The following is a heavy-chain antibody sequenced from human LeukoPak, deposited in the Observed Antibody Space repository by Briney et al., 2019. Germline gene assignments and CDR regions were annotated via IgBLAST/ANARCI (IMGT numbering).Heavy chain of an antibody. D-gene: IGHD4-17*01. CDR3: ASFRSGYGDYGNWFDP. CDR1: GGSISSGGYY. J-gene: IGHJ5*02. CDR2: IYYSGST. V-gene: IGHV4-31*03. Sequence: SETLSLTCTVSGGSISSGGYYWSWIRQHPGKGLEWIGYIYYSGSTYYNPSLKSRVTISVDTSKNQFSLKLSSVTAADTAVYCCASFRSGYGDYGNWFDPWGQGTLVTVSS.